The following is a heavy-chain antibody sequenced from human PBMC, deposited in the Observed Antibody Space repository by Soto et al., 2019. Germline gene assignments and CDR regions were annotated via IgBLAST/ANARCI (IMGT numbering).Heavy chain of an antibody. J-gene: IGHJ6*02. CDR3: ARALYSTGYYNGMDV. Sequence: PSETLSLTCTVSGGSITTYYWRWIRQPAGKGLEWIGRIYTSGTTNYNPSLRSRVTMSVDTSKNQFSLRLSSVTAADTAVYYCARALYSTGYYNGMDVWGQGTTVS. D-gene: IGHD3-22*01. CDR2: IYTSGTT. CDR1: GGSITTYY. V-gene: IGHV4-4*07.